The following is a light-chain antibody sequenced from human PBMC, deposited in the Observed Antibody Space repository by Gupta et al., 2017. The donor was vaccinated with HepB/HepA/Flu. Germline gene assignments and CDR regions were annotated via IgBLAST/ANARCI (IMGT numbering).Light chain of an antibody. Sequence: QSALTQPPSASGSPGQSVTISCTGTSSDVADYKFVSWYQQHPGKAPKLIIYEVTKRPSGVPDRFSGSKSGNTASLTVSGLQAEDEADYYCGSYAGGNNWVFGGGTKLTVL. CDR3: GSYAGGNNWV. CDR2: EVT. V-gene: IGLV2-8*01. J-gene: IGLJ3*02. CDR1: SSDVADYKF.